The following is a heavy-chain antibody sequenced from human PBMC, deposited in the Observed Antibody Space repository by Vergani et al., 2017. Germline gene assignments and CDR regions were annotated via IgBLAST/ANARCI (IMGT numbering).Heavy chain of an antibody. CDR2: IDWDDDK. CDR1: GFSLSTSGMC. J-gene: IGHJ5*01. CDR3: ARTPYYYDSSGYPYHNWFDP. Sequence: QVTLRESGPALVKPTQTLTLTCTFSGFSLSTSGMCVSWIRQPPGKALEWLALIDWDDDKYYSTSLKTRLTISKDTSKNQVVLTMTNMDPVDTATYYCARTPYYYDSSGYPYHNWFDPWGQGTTVTVSS. D-gene: IGHD3-22*01. V-gene: IGHV2-70*01.